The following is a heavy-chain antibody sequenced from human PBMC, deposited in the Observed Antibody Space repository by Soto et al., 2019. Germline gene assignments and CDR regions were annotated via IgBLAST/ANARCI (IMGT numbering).Heavy chain of an antibody. Sequence: PSETLSLTCAVSGGSFSGYLWSWIRQPPGKGLEWIGEINHSASTNYNPSLKSRVIISVDTSKNQFSLSLNSITAADTAVYYCARASQFYYDRCGYSKNFHFWGQGTLVTVSS. D-gene: IGHD3-22*01. CDR3: ARASQFYYDRCGYSKNFHF. J-gene: IGHJ4*02. V-gene: IGHV4-34*01. CDR1: GGSFSGYL. CDR2: INHSAST.